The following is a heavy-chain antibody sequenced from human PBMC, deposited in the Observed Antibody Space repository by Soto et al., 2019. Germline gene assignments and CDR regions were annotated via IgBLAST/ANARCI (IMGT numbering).Heavy chain of an antibody. CDR2: IYYSGST. D-gene: IGHD3-10*01. V-gene: IGHV4-59*01. Sequence: SSETLSLTCTVSGGSISSYYWSWIRQPPGKGLEWIGYIYYSGSTNYNPSLKSRVTISVDTSKNQFSLKLSSVTAADTAVYYCARTVPFYYGSGSYWYFDYWGQGTLVTVSS. CDR1: GGSISSYY. CDR3: ARTVPFYYGSGSYWYFDY. J-gene: IGHJ4*02.